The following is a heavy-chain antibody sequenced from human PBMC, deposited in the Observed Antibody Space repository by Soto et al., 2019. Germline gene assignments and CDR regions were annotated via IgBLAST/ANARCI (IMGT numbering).Heavy chain of an antibody. CDR1: GFTFSNAW. CDR2: IKSKTDGGTT. D-gene: IGHD3-10*01. J-gene: IGHJ6*02. Sequence: GGSLRLSCAASGFTFSNAWMSWVRQAPGKGLEWVGRIKSKTDGGTTDYAAPVKGRFTISRDDSKNTLYLQMNSLKTEDTAVYYCTTDSIWFGESGPNYYYYGMDVWGQGTTVTVSS. V-gene: IGHV3-15*01. CDR3: TTDSIWFGESGPNYYYYGMDV.